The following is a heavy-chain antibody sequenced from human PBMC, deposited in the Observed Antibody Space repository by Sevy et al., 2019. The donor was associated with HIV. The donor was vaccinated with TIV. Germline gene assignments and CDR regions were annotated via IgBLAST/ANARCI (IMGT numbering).Heavy chain of an antibody. CDR1: GFTFSSYS. Sequence: GGCLRLSCAASGFTFSSYSMNWVRQAPGKGLEWVSYISSSTIYYADSVKGRFTISRDNAKNSLYLQMNSLRAEDTAVSCCARLSGYSSSWSYFDYWGQGTLVTVSS. CDR2: ISSSTI. D-gene: IGHD6-13*01. V-gene: IGHV3-48*01. J-gene: IGHJ4*02. CDR3: ARLSGYSSSWSYFDY.